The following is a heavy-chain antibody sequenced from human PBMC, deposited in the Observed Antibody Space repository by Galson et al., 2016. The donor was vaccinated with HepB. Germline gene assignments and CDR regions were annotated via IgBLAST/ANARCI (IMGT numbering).Heavy chain of an antibody. Sequence: SVKVSCKASGGTFGTYAVNWVRQAPGQGLEWMGGIFPILGTSNYTQKFQGRVTISADESTGTAYMELSSLRSENTAMYYCARLNDGPLDSWGQGTLVIVSS. CDR3: ARLNDGPLDS. D-gene: IGHD5-24*01. V-gene: IGHV1-69*13. CDR1: GGTFGTYA. CDR2: IFPILGTS. J-gene: IGHJ4*02.